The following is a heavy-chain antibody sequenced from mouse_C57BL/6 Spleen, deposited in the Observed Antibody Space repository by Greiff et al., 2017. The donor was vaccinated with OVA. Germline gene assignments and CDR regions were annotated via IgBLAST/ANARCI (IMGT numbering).Heavy chain of an antibody. D-gene: IGHD2-12*01. V-gene: IGHV1-54*01. CDR1: GYAFTNYL. CDR2: INPGSGGT. Sequence: QVQLQQSGAELVRPGTSVKVSCKASGYAFTNYLIEWVKQRPGQGLEWIGVINPGSGGTNYNEKFKGKATLTADKSSSTAYMQLSSLTSEDAAVYFCARQSLRRRFDYWGQGTTLTVSS. J-gene: IGHJ2*01. CDR3: ARQSLRRRFDY.